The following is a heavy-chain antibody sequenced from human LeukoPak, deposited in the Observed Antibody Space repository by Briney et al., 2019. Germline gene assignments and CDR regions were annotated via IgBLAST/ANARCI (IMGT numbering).Heavy chain of an antibody. CDR1: GFTPADDA. CDR3: GKDMSPGGLDN. CDR2: IYWNSGRT. Sequence: GGSLRLSCAASGFTPADDAMHWVRQTPGKGLEGVSAIYWNSGRTGYGDCVEGRFTISRDNAKNSLYLQMNSLRAEDTALYYCGKDMSPGGLDNWGQGTLVTVSS. J-gene: IGHJ4*02. D-gene: IGHD3-10*01. V-gene: IGHV3-9*02.